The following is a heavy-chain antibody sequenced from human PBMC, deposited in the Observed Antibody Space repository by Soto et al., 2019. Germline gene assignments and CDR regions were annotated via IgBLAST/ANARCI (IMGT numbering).Heavy chain of an antibody. CDR1: GYSFTAYF. Sequence: QVQVVQSGAEMKKPGASVKVSCKASGYSFTAYFMHWVRQAPGQGLEWMGIVHPKGGSTNYAEKFKDRVTMTWDTSTSTVYMDLSSLGSDDTAVYYCARAPYSSSSFFFDFWGQGTLVTVSS. CDR3: ARAPYSSSSFFFDF. J-gene: IGHJ4*02. D-gene: IGHD6-6*01. CDR2: VHPKGGST. V-gene: IGHV1-46*01.